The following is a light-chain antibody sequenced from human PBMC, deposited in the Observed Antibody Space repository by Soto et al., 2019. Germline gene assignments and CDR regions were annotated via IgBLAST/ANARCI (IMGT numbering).Light chain of an antibody. J-gene: IGKJ1*01. CDR1: QIVSSK. CDR3: QQFNNWPRT. CDR2: DAS. V-gene: IGKV3-15*01. Sequence: EIAMTQSAASLSESRVGRATISCRASQIVSSKLAWYQQKPGQAPRLLIYDASTRATGIPARFSGSGSGTEFTLTISSLQSEDFAVYYCQQFNNWPRTFGQGTKVDIK.